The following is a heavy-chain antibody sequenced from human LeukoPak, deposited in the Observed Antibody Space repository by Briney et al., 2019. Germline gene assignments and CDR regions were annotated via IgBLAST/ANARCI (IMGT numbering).Heavy chain of an antibody. CDR3: ARETRDTAMVGLYYGMDV. J-gene: IGHJ6*02. V-gene: IGHV4-59*01. CDR2: IYYSGRP. CDR1: GGSISSYY. Sequence: PSETLSLTCTVSGGSISSYYWSSIRQPPGKGLEWNGYIYYSGRPNYNPSIKSRVTISVDTSKNQFSLKLSSVTAADTAVYYCARETRDTAMVGLYYGMDVWGQGTTVTVSS. D-gene: IGHD5-18*01.